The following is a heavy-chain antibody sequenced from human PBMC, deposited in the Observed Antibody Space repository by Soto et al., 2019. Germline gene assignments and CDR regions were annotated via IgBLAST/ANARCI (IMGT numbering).Heavy chain of an antibody. D-gene: IGHD3-16*01. CDR1: GFTFSNYA. J-gene: IGHJ3*02. V-gene: IGHV3-23*01. CDR3: AKDRVNHNYVWDPLDI. CDR2: IGGSNDDT. Sequence: PGGSLRLFCAASGFTFSNYAMSWVRQAPGKGLEWVSGIGGSNDDTYYADSVKGRFTISRDNSKSTLFLQMNSLRAEDTAVYYCAKDRVNHNYVWDPLDIWGQGTMVTVSS.